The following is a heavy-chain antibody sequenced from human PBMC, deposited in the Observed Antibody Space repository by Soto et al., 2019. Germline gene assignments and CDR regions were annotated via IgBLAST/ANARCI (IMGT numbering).Heavy chain of an antibody. CDR2: INPNSGGT. D-gene: IGHD3-9*01. CDR3: ARDGFRGILTGYPYYYGMDV. J-gene: IGHJ6*02. CDR1: GYTFTGYH. Sequence: APVKVSCKASGYTFTGYHMHWVRQAPGQGLEWMGWINPNSGGTNYAQKFQGWVTMTRDTSISTAYMELSRLRSDDTAVYYCARDGFRGILTGYPYYYGMDVWGQGTTVTVSS. V-gene: IGHV1-2*04.